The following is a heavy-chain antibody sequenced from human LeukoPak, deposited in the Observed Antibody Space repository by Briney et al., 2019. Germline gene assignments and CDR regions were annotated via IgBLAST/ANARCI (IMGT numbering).Heavy chain of an antibody. J-gene: IGHJ5*01. V-gene: IGHV4-34*01. D-gene: IGHD2-21*01. CDR1: GGSFSQYY. CDR3: ARGGVLLVMGATMNNWFNS. Sequence: PSETLSLTCAVYGGSFSQYYWNWIRQSPGKGLEWIGEINHSGKTNYNPALKSRVSLSVDTSKNQFSLKLTSVTAADTGVYYCARGGVLLVMGATMNNWFNSWGQGSLVTVSS. CDR2: INHSGKT.